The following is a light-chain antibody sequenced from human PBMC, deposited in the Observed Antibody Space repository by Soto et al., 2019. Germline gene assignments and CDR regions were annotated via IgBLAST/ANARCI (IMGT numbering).Light chain of an antibody. CDR3: QKCNSAPFT. CDR2: AAS. Sequence: DTQMTQSPSSLSASVGDRVTITCRASQGIYNSWAWYQQKPGKVPKILIYAASSLVSGVPSRFSGSGSGTDFTLTISSLQPEDVATYYCQKCNSAPFTFGPGTKVDIK. J-gene: IGKJ3*01. CDR1: QGIYNS. V-gene: IGKV1-27*01.